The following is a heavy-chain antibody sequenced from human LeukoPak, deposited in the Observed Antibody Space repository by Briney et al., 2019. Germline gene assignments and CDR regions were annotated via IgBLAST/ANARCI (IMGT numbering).Heavy chain of an antibody. V-gene: IGHV3-21*01. Sequence: GGSLRLSCAASGFTFSSYSMNWVRQAPGKGLEWVSSISSSSSYIYYVDSVKGRFTISRDNAKNSLYLQMNSLRAEDTAVYYCARMGGLRDYDSSGYDYWGQGTLVTVSS. CDR3: ARMGGLRDYDSSGYDY. D-gene: IGHD3-22*01. CDR1: GFTFSSYS. J-gene: IGHJ4*02. CDR2: ISSSSSYI.